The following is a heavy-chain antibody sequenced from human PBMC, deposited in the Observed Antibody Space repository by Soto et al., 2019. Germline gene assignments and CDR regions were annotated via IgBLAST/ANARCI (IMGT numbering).Heavy chain of an antibody. CDR2: IYYSGST. J-gene: IGHJ3*02. CDR1: GGSISSYY. CDR3: ARRELELRFYHDAFDI. D-gene: IGHD1-7*01. V-gene: IGHV4-59*01. Sequence: PSETLSLTCTVSGGSISSYYWSWIRQPPGKGLEWIGYIYYSGSTNYNPSLKSRVTISVDTSKNQFSLKLSSVTAADTAVYYCARRELELRFYHDAFDIWGQGTMVTVSS.